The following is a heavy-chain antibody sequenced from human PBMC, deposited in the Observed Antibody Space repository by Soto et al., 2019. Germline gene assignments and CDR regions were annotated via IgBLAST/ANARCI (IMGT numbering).Heavy chain of an antibody. J-gene: IGHJ4*02. D-gene: IGHD3-16*01. CDR3: AHRGGATVGLYYFDY. CDR1: GFSLSTTGVG. CDR2: IYWHDDK. V-gene: IGHV2-5*01. Sequence: SGPTVVNPTHTLTLTCTCSGFSLSTTGVGVSCIRQPPGKALEWLALIYWHDDKRYSPSLKSRLTITKDTSKNQVVLTMTNMDPVDTATYYCAHRGGATVGLYYFDYWGQGALVTVSS.